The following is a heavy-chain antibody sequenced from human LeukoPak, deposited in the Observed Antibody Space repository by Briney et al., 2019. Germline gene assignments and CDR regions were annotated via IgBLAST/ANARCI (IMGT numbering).Heavy chain of an antibody. J-gene: IGHJ4*02. CDR1: GFTFSNYA. D-gene: IGHD5-12*01. Sequence: GGSLRLSCAASGFTFSNYAMSWVRQTPGKGLEWVSAVSGCGTSTYYADSVKGRFTISRDNTKNTLYLQMNSLRAEDTAVYYCAKDQPYLSYGGYSCWDYWGQGILVTVSS. V-gene: IGHV3-23*01. CDR2: VSGCGTST. CDR3: AKDQPYLSYGGYSCWDY.